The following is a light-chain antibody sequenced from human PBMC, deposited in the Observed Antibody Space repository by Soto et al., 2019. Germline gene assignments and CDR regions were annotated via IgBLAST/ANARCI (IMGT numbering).Light chain of an antibody. J-gene: IGLJ1*01. Sequence: QSALCEPRAVSGSPGHSVTISCTGTSSDVGGYNYVSWYQQHPGKAPKLMIYDVSKRPSGVPDRFSGSKSGNTASLTISGLQAEDEADYYCCSYAGTYTYVFGTGTKVTVL. CDR3: CSYAGTYTYV. V-gene: IGLV2-11*01. CDR1: SSDVGGYNY. CDR2: DVS.